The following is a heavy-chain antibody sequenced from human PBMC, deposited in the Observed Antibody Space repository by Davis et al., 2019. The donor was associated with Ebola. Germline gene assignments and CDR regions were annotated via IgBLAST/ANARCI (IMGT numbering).Heavy chain of an antibody. D-gene: IGHD5/OR15-5a*01. CDR3: ARDLLRPYGMDV. V-gene: IGHV4-61*09. CDR2: IYTSGST. Sequence: PSETLSLTCTVSGGSISSGSYYWSWIRQPAGKGLEWIGHIYTSGSTNYNPSLKSRVTISVDTSKNQFSLKLSSVTAADTAVYYCARDLLRPYGMDVWGQGTTVTVSS. J-gene: IGHJ6*02. CDR1: GGSISSGSYY.